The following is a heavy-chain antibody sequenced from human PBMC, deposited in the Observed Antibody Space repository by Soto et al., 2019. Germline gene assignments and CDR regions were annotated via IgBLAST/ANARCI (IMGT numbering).Heavy chain of an antibody. CDR1: GFTFGDYG. CDR2: VRSQADGGTT. Sequence: GGSLRLSCIGSGFTFGDYGMTWVRQAPGKGLEWVGLVRSQADGGTTEYAASVKGRFTISRDDSKSIASLQMNSLKTEDTAVYYSVRYGAYVGYCMDVWGQGTTVTVSS. D-gene: IGHD4-17*01. CDR3: VRYGAYVGYCMDV. J-gene: IGHJ6*02. V-gene: IGHV3-49*04.